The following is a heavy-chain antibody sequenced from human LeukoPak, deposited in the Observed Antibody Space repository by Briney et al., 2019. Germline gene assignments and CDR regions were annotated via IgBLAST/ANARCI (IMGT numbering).Heavy chain of an antibody. CDR2: IWYDGSNK. CDR1: GFTFSSYG. D-gene: IGHD6-19*01. CDR3: AREASGWYGDAFDI. V-gene: IGHV3-33*01. Sequence: GRSLRLSCAASGFTFSSYGMHWVRQAPGKGLEWVAVIWYDGSNKYYADSVKGRFTISRDNSKNTLYLQMNSLRAEDTAVYYCAREASGWYGDAFDIWGQGTMVTVSS. J-gene: IGHJ3*02.